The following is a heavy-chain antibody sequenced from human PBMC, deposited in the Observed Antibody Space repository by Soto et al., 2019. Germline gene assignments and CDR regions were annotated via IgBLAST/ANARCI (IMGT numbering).Heavy chain of an antibody. CDR3: ARGRYYYGSGSYSNFYYYGMDV. CDR2: IYYSGST. V-gene: IGHV4-59*01. CDR1: GGSISSYY. J-gene: IGHJ6*02. Sequence: SETLSLTFTVSGGSISSYYWSWIRQPPGKGLEWIGYIYYSGSTNYNPSLKSRVTISVDTSKNQFSLKLSSVTAADTAVYYCARGRYYYGSGSYSNFYYYGMDVGGQGTTVTVSS. D-gene: IGHD3-10*01.